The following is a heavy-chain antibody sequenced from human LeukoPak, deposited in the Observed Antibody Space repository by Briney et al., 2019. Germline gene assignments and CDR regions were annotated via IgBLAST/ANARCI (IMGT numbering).Heavy chain of an antibody. J-gene: IGHJ4*02. CDR3: AGFAFGGVIVTNDY. D-gene: IGHD3-16*02. CDR1: GGSFGGYY. V-gene: IGHV4-34*01. CDR2: INHSGST. Sequence: SETLSLTCAVYGGSFGGYYWSWIRQPPGKGLEWIGEINHSGSTNYNPSLKSRVTISVDTSKNQFSLKLSSVTAADTAVYYCAGFAFGGVIVTNDYWGQGTLVTVSS.